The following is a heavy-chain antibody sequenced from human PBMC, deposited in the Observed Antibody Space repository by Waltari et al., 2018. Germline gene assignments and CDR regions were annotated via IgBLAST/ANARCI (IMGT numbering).Heavy chain of an antibody. CDR3: ARQNRYCSSTSCALFDY. Sequence: QLQLQESGPGLVKPSETLSLTCTVSGGSISSSSYYWGWIRQPPGKGLEWIGSIYYRGSTYYNPALKSLVTISVDTSKNQCSLKRSSVTAADTAVYYCARQNRYCSSTSCALFDYWGQGTLVTVSS. J-gene: IGHJ4*02. V-gene: IGHV4-39*01. CDR2: IYYRGST. CDR1: GGSISSSSYY. D-gene: IGHD2-2*01.